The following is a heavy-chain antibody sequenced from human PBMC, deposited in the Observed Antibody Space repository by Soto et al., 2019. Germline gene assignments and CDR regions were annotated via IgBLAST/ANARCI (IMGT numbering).Heavy chain of an antibody. Sequence: QVQLVESGGGVVQPGRSLRLSCAASGFTFSSYAMHWVRQAPGKGLEWVAVISYDGSNKYYADSVKGRFTISRDNSKNTLYLQMNSLRAEDMAVYYCARVRTITGTTFSGYYYGMDVWGQGTTVTVSS. CDR2: ISYDGSNK. CDR1: GFTFSSYA. CDR3: ARVRTITGTTFSGYYYGMDV. J-gene: IGHJ6*02. V-gene: IGHV3-30-3*01. D-gene: IGHD1-7*01.